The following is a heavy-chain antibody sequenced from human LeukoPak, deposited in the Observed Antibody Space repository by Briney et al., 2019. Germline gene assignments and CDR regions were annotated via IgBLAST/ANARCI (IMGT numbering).Heavy chain of an antibody. J-gene: IGHJ4*02. V-gene: IGHV4-59*08. D-gene: IGHD6-13*01. CDR1: GGSISSYY. CDR2: IYYSGST. Sequence: PSETLSLTCTVSGGSISSYYWSWIRQPPGKGPEWIGYIYYSGSTNYNPSLKSRVTISVDTSKNQFSLKLSSVTAADTAVYYCARHRYSSSSPIDYWGQGTLVTVSS. CDR3: ARHRYSSSSPIDY.